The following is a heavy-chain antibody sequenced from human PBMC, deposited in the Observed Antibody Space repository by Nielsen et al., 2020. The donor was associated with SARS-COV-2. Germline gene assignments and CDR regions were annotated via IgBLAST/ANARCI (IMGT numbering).Heavy chain of an antibody. CDR3: ARSEKLGATDFDY. V-gene: IGHV1-2*04. D-gene: IGHD1-26*01. CDR2: INPNSGGT. CDR1: GYTFTGYY. Sequence: ASVKVSCKASGYTFTGYYMHWVRQAPGQGLEWMGWINPNSGGTNYAQKFQGWVTMTGDTSISTAYMELSRLRSDDTAVYYCARSEKLGATDFDYWGQGTLVTVSS. J-gene: IGHJ4*02.